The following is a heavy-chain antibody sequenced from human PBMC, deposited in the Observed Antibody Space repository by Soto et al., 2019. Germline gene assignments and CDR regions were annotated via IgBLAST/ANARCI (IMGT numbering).Heavy chain of an antibody. CDR3: ARDLGYYDSSGYFAY. CDR2: ISSSTFYT. CDR1: GFTFSDHY. Sequence: GGSLRLSCAASGFTFSDHYMSWIRQAPGKGLEWVSYISSSTFYTNYADSVKGRFTISRDNAKNSLYLQMNSLRAEDTAVYYCARDLGYYDSSGYFAYWGQGTLVTVYS. V-gene: IGHV3-11*05. D-gene: IGHD3-22*01. J-gene: IGHJ4*02.